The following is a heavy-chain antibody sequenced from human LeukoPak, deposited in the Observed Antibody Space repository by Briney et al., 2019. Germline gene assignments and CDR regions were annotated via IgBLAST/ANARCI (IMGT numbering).Heavy chain of an antibody. Sequence: GTSVKVSCKASGFIFTTSAVQWVRQARGQRLEWIGWIVIVSGKTNYAQKFQERVTITRDKSTNTAYMELISLRSEDTAVYYCAADDQQQLGWGQGTLVTVSS. V-gene: IGHV1-58*01. CDR1: GFIFTTSA. CDR3: AADDQQQLG. CDR2: IVIVSGKT. D-gene: IGHD5-24*01. J-gene: IGHJ4*02.